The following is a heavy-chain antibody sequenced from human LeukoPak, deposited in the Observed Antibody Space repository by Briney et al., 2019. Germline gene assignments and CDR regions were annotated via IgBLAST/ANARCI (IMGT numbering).Heavy chain of an antibody. V-gene: IGHV1-18*01. CDR3: AREANDYSDYNWFDP. J-gene: IGHJ5*02. Sequence: VASVKVSCKASGYTFTSYGISWVRQAPGQGLEWMGWISAYNGNTNYAQKLQGRVTMTTDTSTSTAYMELRSLRSDDTAVYYCAREANDYSDYNWFDPWGQGTLVTVSS. CDR1: GYTFTSYG. D-gene: IGHD4-11*01. CDR2: ISAYNGNT.